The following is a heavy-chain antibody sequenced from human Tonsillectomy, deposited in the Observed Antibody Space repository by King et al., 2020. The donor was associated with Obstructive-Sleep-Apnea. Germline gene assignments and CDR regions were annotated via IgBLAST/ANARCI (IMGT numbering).Heavy chain of an antibody. CDR1: GGSFSDYY. J-gene: IGHJ5*02. V-gene: IGHV4-34*01. CDR2: INHSGST. CDR3: ARGPGPTLFDP. Sequence: VQLQQWGAGLLKPSETLSLTCAVYGGSFSDYYWSWIRQPPGEGLEWVGEINHSGSTNYNPSLKSLVTISADTSKNQFSLKLTSVTAADTAVYYCARGPGPTLFDPWGQGTLVTVSS.